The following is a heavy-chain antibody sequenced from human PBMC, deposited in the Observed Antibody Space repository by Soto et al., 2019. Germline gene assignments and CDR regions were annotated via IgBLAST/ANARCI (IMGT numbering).Heavy chain of an antibody. Sequence: QVQLVESGGAVVQPGRSLRLSCAASGFTFSTYGMHWVRQAPGKGLGWVALIWSDGTNKYYADSVKGRFTISSDNSKNMMYLQMNSLRAEDTAVYYCARVFDTYYFDVWGQGTLVTVSS. CDR3: ARVFDTYYFDV. J-gene: IGHJ4*02. D-gene: IGHD3-9*01. V-gene: IGHV3-33*01. CDR2: IWSDGTNK. CDR1: GFTFSTYG.